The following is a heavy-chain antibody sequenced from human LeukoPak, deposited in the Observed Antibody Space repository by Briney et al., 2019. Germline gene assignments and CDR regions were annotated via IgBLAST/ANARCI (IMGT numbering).Heavy chain of an antibody. Sequence: SETLSLTCAVSGYSISSSYYWGWIRQPPGKGLEWIGSIYYSGSTYYNPSLKSRVTISVDTSKNQFSLKLSSVTAADTAVYYCALLDVAFDIWGQGTMVTVSS. CDR3: ALLDVAFDI. V-gene: IGHV4-38-2*01. J-gene: IGHJ3*02. D-gene: IGHD3-3*01. CDR2: IYYSGST. CDR1: GYSISSSYY.